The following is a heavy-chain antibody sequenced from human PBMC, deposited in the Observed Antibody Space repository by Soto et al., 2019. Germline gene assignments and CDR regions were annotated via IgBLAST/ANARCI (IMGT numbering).Heavy chain of an antibody. CDR2: IIPIFGTA. CDR1: GGTFSSYA. V-gene: IGHV1-69*13. J-gene: IGHJ6*02. CDR3: ARDPAIYSGKFDYGLDV. Sequence: SVKVSCKASGGTFSSYAISWVRQAPGQGLEWMGGIIPIFGTANYAQKFQGRVTITADESTSTAYMELSSLRSEDTAVYFCARDPAIYSGKFDYGLDVWGRGTTVTVSS. D-gene: IGHD4-4*01.